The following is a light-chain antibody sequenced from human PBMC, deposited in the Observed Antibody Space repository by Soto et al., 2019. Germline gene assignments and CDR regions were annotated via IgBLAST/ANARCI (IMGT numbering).Light chain of an antibody. CDR2: DVS. J-gene: IGKJ3*01. V-gene: IGKV3-20*01. CDR1: QSVNRNY. Sequence: EIVVAQSPGTLSLSPGERATLSCRASQSVNRNYLAWYQQQPGQAPRLLIYDVSSRATGIPDRFSGSGSGTDFTLTISRLEPEDFAVYYCQQYDSSPVTFGPGTTVDIK. CDR3: QQYDSSPVT.